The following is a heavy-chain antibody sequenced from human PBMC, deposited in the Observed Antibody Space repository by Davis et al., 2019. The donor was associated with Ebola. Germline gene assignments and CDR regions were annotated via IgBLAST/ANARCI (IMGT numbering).Heavy chain of an antibody. J-gene: IGHJ4*02. CDR2: INPNSGVT. Sequence: ASVKVSCKASGYTFTGYYVHWVRQAPGQGLEWMGWINPNSGVTNYAKNFQDWVTMTRDTSISTAYMELNRLRSDDTAVYYCARVRDYYDSSGRGYFDYWGQGTLVTVSS. CDR1: GYTFTGYY. D-gene: IGHD3-22*01. CDR3: ARVRDYYDSSGRGYFDY. V-gene: IGHV1-2*04.